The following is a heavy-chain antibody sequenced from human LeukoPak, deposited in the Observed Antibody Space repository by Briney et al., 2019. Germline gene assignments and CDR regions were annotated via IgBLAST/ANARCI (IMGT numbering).Heavy chain of an antibody. Sequence: VASVKLSRNSSGSTFIGYYMHWARHPPAQGLEWMGWSNPNSGVTNYAQKFQGRVNMTRDTSISTAYMELNRLRSDDTAVYYCATMVRETLRHGMDVWGQGTTVTVSS. D-gene: IGHD3-10*01. J-gene: IGHJ6*02. CDR2: SNPNSGVT. V-gene: IGHV1-2*02. CDR1: GSTFIGYY. CDR3: ATMVRETLRHGMDV.